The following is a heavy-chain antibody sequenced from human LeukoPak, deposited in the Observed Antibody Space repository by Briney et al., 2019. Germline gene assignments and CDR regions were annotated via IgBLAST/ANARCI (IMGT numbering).Heavy chain of an antibody. CDR1: GYTFTGYY. D-gene: IGHD1-1*01. Sequence: AASVTVSCKASGYTFTGYYMHWVRQAPGQGLEWMGWINPNSGGTNYAQKFQGRVTMTRDTSISTAYMELSRLRSDDTAVYYCAPTNNLYYYFDYWGQGTLVTVSS. CDR3: APTNNLYYYFDY. J-gene: IGHJ4*02. V-gene: IGHV1-2*02. CDR2: INPNSGGT.